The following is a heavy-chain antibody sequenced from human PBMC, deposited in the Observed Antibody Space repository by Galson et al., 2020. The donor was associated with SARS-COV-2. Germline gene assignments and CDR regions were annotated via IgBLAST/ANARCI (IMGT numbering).Heavy chain of an antibody. J-gene: IGHJ6*03. CDR3: ARDGAGRPTGGYYMDV. CDR1: GYTFINYP. V-gene: IGHV1-3*01. D-gene: IGHD3-10*01. Sequence: GESLKISCKASGYTFINYPIHWVRQAPGQRLEWLGWIGNGNTKYSQNLQGRVTITRDTFASTAYMEVNSLRSEDTAVYFCARDGAGRPTGGYYMDVWGKGTTVTVSS. CDR2: IGNGNT.